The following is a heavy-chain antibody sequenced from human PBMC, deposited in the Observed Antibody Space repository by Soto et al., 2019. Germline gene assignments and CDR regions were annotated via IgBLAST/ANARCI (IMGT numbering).Heavy chain of an antibody. J-gene: IGHJ6*02. D-gene: IGHD3-3*01. CDR1: GYSFTSYW. V-gene: IGHV5-51*01. Sequence: PGESLKISCNGSGYSFTSYWIGWGRQMPGKGLGWMGIIYPGDSDTRYSPSFQGQVTISADKSISTAYLQWSSLKASDTAMYYCARHGLPYYDFWSGRQNTYYYYGMDVWGQGTTVTVSS. CDR3: ARHGLPYYDFWSGRQNTYYYYGMDV. CDR2: IYPGDSDT.